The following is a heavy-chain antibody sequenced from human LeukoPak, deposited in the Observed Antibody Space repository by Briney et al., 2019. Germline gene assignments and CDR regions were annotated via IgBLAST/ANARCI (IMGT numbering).Heavy chain of an antibody. CDR3: ARDRGHPSHYYYGMDV. D-gene: IGHD5-24*01. Sequence: PSDTLSLTCPVSGGSIINYYWNWIRQPPGKGLEWIGQIYYSGSTNYNPSLKSRVTISVDTSKNEFSLKLSSVTAADTAVYYCARDRGHPSHYYYGMDVWGQGTTVTVSS. CDR2: IYYSGST. J-gene: IGHJ6*02. CDR1: GGSIINYY. V-gene: IGHV4-59*01.